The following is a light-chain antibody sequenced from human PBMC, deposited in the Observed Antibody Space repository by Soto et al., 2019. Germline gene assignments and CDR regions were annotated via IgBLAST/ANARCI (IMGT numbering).Light chain of an antibody. CDR1: QSVSTNY. Sequence: EIVLTQSPGTLSLSPGERATLSCRASQSVSTNYLACYQRKPGQAPWMLIYGAFNRAGGVPDRFSGSVSGTDFTLTISRLEPEDFAVYYCQQYGSSPRTFGQGTKVDIK. CDR3: QQYGSSPRT. V-gene: IGKV3-20*01. J-gene: IGKJ1*01. CDR2: GAF.